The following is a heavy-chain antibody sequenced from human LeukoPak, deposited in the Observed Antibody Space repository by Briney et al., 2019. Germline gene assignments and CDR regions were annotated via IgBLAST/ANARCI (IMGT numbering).Heavy chain of an antibody. CDR2: ISSSSSYI. CDR1: GFTFSSYS. J-gene: IGHJ5*02. CDR3: ARATIFGWFDP. D-gene: IGHD3-9*01. Sequence: GGSLRLSCAASGFTFSSYSMNWVRQAPGKGLEWVSSISSSSSYIYYADSVKGRFTISRDNAKNSLYLQMNSLRAEDMAVHYCARATIFGWFDPWGQGTLVTVSS. V-gene: IGHV3-21*01.